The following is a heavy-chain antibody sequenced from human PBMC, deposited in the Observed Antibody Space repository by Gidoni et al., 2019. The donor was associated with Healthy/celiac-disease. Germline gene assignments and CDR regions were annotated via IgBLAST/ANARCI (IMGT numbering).Heavy chain of an antibody. CDR1: GFTFSSHG. V-gene: IGHV3-33*01. Sequence: QVQLVESGGGVVQPGRSLRLSCAASGFTFSSHGMPWVLQAPGKGLEWVAVIWYDGSNKYYADSVKGRFTISRDNSKNTLYLQMNSLRAEDTAVYYCARDPYSSSSLGGYYGMDVWGQGTTVTVSS. CDR2: IWYDGSNK. D-gene: IGHD6-6*01. CDR3: ARDPYSSSSLGGYYGMDV. J-gene: IGHJ6*02.